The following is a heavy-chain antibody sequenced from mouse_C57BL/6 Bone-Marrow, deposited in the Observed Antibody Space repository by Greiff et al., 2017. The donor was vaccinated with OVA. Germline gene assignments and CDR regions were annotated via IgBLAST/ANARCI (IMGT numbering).Heavy chain of an antibody. CDR2: IYPRSGNT. CDR1: GYTFTSYG. CDR3: AREKTTVVATDY. D-gene: IGHD1-1*01. Sequence: VQGVESGAELARPGASVKLSCKASGYTFTSYGISWVKQRTGQGLEWIGEIYPRSGNTYYNEKFKGKATLTADKSSSTAYMELRSLTSEDSAVYFCAREKTTVVATDYWGQGTTLTVSS. V-gene: IGHV1-81*01. J-gene: IGHJ2*01.